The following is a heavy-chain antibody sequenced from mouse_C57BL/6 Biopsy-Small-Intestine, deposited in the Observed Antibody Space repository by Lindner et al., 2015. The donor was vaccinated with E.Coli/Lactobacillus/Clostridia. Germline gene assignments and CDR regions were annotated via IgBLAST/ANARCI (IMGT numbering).Heavy chain of an antibody. CDR2: FNPSNGGT. CDR1: GYTFTDYY. J-gene: IGHJ2*01. V-gene: IGHV1-19*01. D-gene: IGHD2-3*01. CDR3: ARDGPKDYFDY. Sequence: VQLQESGPELVKPGASVKMSCKASGYTFTDYYMNWVKQSHGKSLEWIGRFNPSNGGTSCNQKFKGKATLTVDKSLSTAYMQLNSLTSEDSAVYYCARDGPKDYFDYWGQGTTLTVSS.